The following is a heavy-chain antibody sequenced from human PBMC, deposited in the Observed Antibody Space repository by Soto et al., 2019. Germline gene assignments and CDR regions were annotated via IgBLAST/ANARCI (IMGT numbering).Heavy chain of an antibody. Sequence: EVQLVESGGGLVQPGGSLRLSCAASGFTFSNYAMAWVRQAPGKGLEWVSSISGGGDYTYYTDSVKGRSTSYRDNSKSPLYLQLDSLRVEDTAVYYCAKDLIAARTFWGQGALVAVSS. J-gene: IGHJ4*02. CDR1: GFTFSNYA. CDR3: AKDLIAARTF. D-gene: IGHD6-6*01. CDR2: ISGGGDYT. V-gene: IGHV3-23*04.